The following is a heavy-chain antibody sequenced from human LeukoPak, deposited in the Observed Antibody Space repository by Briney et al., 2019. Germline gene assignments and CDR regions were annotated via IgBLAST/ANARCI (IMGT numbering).Heavy chain of an antibody. CDR2: FDPEDGET. D-gene: IGHD3-10*01. CDR1: GYTLTELS. V-gene: IGHV1-24*01. Sequence: ASVKVSCKVSGYTLTELSMHWVRQAPGKGLEWMGGFDPEDGETIYAQKFQGRVTMTEDTSTDTAYMELSSLRSEDTAVYYCARLRITMVRGVIGTYWFDPWGQGTLVTVSS. CDR3: ARLRITMVRGVIGTYWFDP. J-gene: IGHJ5*02.